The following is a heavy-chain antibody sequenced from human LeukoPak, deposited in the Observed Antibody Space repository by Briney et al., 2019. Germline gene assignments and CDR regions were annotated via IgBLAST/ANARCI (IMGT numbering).Heavy chain of an antibody. V-gene: IGHV3-33*01. Sequence: GGSLRLSCAASGFTFSSYGMPWVRQAPGKGLEWVAVIWYDGSNKYYADSVKGRFTISRDNSKNSLYLQMNSLRAEDTAVYYCARDPLYGDYAGWFDPWGQGTLVTVSS. CDR2: IWYDGSNK. CDR1: GFTFSSYG. CDR3: ARDPLYGDYAGWFDP. D-gene: IGHD4-17*01. J-gene: IGHJ5*02.